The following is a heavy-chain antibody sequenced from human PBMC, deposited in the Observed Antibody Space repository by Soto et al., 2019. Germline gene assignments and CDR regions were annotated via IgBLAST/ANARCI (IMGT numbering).Heavy chain of an antibody. J-gene: IGHJ5*02. V-gene: IGHV3-48*02. Sequence: GSLRLSCAASGFTFTSYSMNWVRQAPGQGLEWVSYITSKSTTIKYADSVKGRFTVSRDNAKNSLYLQLNSLRDEDTAVYYCAREMGACSDSSCYPGPYDSWGQGTLVTVSS. CDR3: AREMGACSDSSCYPGPYDS. CDR1: GFTFTSYS. CDR2: ITSKSTTI. D-gene: IGHD3-16*01.